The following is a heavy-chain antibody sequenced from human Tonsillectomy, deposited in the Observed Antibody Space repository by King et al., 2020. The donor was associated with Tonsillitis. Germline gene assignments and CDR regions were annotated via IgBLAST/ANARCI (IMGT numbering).Heavy chain of an antibody. V-gene: IGHV1-18*01. J-gene: IGHJ3*02. CDR1: GYTFTSYG. CDR2: ISAYNGNT. D-gene: IGHD3-3*01. CDR3: ARDPPGITIFGVVIGAFDI. Sequence: VQLVESGAEVKKPGASVKVSCKASGYTFTSYGISWVRQAPGQGLEWMGWISAYNGNTNYAQKLQGRVTMTTDTSTSTAYMELRSLRSDDTAVYYCARDPPGITIFGVVIGAFDIWGQGTMVTVSS.